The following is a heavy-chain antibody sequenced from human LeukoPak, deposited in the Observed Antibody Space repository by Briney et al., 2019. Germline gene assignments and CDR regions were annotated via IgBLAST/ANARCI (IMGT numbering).Heavy chain of an antibody. Sequence: PGGSLRLSCAASGFTFDDYTMHWVRQAPGKGLEWVSLISWDGGSTYYADSVKGRFTISRDNSKNSLYLQMNSLRAEDTAVYYCARRVDTNYYYYGMDVWGQGTTVTVSS. CDR1: GFTFDDYT. J-gene: IGHJ6*02. CDR3: ARRVDTNYYYYGMDV. D-gene: IGHD2-15*01. V-gene: IGHV3-43*01. CDR2: ISWDGGST.